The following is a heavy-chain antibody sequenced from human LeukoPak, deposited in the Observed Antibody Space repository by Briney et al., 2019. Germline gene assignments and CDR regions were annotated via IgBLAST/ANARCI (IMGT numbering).Heavy chain of an antibody. CDR3: ARDVWLRSDLVFDN. J-gene: IGHJ4*02. Sequence: PGGSLRLSCAASGFAFSNYAMNWVRQAPGKGLEWVSSIRSSRNYIYYADSVKGRFTISRDNAKNSLYLQMNRLRAEDTAVYYCARDVWLRSDLVFDNWGQGTLVTVPS. V-gene: IGHV3-21*01. CDR2: IRSSRNYI. CDR1: GFAFSNYA. D-gene: IGHD5-12*01.